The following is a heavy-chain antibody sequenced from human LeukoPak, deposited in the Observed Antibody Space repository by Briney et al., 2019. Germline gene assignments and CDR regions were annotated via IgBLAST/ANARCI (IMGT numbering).Heavy chain of an antibody. V-gene: IGHV1-2*02. CDR3: ASLRLVDY. CDR1: GYTFTNYN. D-gene: IGHD6-19*01. J-gene: IGHJ4*02. CDR2: INPNSGDT. Sequence: ASVKVSCKASGYTFTNYNMHWVRQAPGQGLEWMGWINPNSGDTSYAQKFQDRGTMTRDTSVTTAYMELTRLTPDDTAVYYCASLRLVDYWGQGTLVTVSS.